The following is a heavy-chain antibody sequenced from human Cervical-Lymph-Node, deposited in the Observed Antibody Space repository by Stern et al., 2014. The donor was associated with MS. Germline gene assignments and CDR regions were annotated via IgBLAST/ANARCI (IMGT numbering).Heavy chain of an antibody. Sequence: VQLVESGPGLVKPSETLSLTCTVSGASFTNRDYWGWIRQSPGKGLEWVGSVYYSGINYYRPSLKSRVTMSIDTSSNQFSLSLTLVTATDTAVYFCARGVTAVTNYVPNWCFDLWGRGTLVTVSS. V-gene: IGHV4-39*02. J-gene: IGHJ2*01. CDR2: VYYSGIN. CDR3: ARGVTAVTNYVPNWCFDL. D-gene: IGHD4-11*01. CDR1: GASFTNRDY.